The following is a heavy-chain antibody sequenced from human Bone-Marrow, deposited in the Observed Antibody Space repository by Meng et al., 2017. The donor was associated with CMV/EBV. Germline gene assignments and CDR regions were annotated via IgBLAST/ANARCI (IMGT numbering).Heavy chain of an antibody. V-gene: IGHV1-18*01. CDR1: GYTFTSYG. Sequence: CKASGYTFTSYGISWVRQAPGQGLEWMGWISAYNGNTNYAQKLQGRVTMTTDTSTTTAFMELRSLRSDDTAVYYCARDEANWGFCDLWGRGTLVTVSS. CDR3: ARDEANWGFCDL. CDR2: ISAYNGNT. D-gene: IGHD7-27*01. J-gene: IGHJ2*01.